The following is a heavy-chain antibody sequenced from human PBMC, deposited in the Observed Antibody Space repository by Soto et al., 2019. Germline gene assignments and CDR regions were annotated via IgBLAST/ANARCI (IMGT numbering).Heavy chain of an antibody. Sequence: PSETLSLTCAVYGGSFSGYYWSWIRQPPGKGLEWIGEINHSGSTNYNPSLKSRVTISVDTSKNQFSLKLSSVTAADTAVYYCAGGGDDYGDYREDYWGQGTRVTVSS. CDR2: INHSGST. CDR1: GGSFSGYY. CDR3: AGGGDDYGDYREDY. J-gene: IGHJ4*02. D-gene: IGHD4-17*01. V-gene: IGHV4-34*01.